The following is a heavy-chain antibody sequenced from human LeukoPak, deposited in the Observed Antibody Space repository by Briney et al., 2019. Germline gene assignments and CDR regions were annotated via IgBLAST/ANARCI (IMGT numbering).Heavy chain of an antibody. V-gene: IGHV4-34*01. Sequence: SETLSLTCAVYGGSFSGYYWSWIRQPPGKGLEWIGEINHSGSTNYNPSLKSRVTISVDTSKNQFSLKLSSVTAADTAVYCCARGKRDIVVVVAATPNVYWFDPWGQGTLVTVSS. J-gene: IGHJ5*02. CDR3: ARGKRDIVVVVAATPNVYWFDP. D-gene: IGHD2-15*01. CDR2: INHSGST. CDR1: GGSFSGYY.